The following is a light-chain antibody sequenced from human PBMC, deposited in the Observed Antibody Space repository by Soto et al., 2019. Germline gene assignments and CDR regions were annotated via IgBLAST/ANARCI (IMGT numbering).Light chain of an antibody. CDR3: RQLNSYPLT. CDR1: QGISSF. V-gene: IGKV1-9*01. CDR2: SAS. J-gene: IGKJ4*01. Sequence: DIQMTQSPSTLSASVGDRVTITCRASQGISSFLAWYQQQPGKAPKLLIHSASTLQSGVPSRCSGSGSGTDFTLTISSLQPEDFATYYCRQLNSYPLTFGGGTKVDIK.